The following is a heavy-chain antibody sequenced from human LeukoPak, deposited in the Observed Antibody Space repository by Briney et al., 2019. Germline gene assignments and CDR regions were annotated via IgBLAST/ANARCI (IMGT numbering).Heavy chain of an antibody. D-gene: IGHD3-16*01. CDR3: ARDLSLGEDY. J-gene: IGHJ4*02. Sequence: SQTLSLTCTVSGGSISSGSYYWSWIRQPAGKGLEWIGRIYTSGSTNYNPSLKSRVTMSVDTSKNQFSLKLSSVTAADTAVYYCARDLSLGEDYWGQGTLVTVSS. V-gene: IGHV4-61*02. CDR1: GGSISSGSYY. CDR2: IYTSGST.